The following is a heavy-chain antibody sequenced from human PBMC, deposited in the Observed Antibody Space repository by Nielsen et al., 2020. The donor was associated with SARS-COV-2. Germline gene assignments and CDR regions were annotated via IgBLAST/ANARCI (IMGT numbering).Heavy chain of an antibody. V-gene: IGHV3-9*01. D-gene: IGHD2-2*01. CDR2: ISWNSGSI. CDR3: ATVSAAYYHYGMDV. CDR1: GFTFDDYA. Sequence: SLKISCAASGFTFDDYAMHWVRQAPGKGLEWVSGISWNSGSIGYADSVKGRFTISRDNAKNSLYLQMNSLRAEDTALYYCATVSAAYYHYGMDVWGQGTTVTVSS. J-gene: IGHJ6*02.